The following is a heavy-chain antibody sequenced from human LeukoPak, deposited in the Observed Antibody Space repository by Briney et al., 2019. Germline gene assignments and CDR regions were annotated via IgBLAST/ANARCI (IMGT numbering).Heavy chain of an antibody. CDR2: MNPNSGNT. Sequence: ASVKVSCKASGGTFSSYDINWVRQATGQGLEWMGWMNPNSGNTGYAQKFQGRVTITRNTSISTAYMELSSLRSEDTAVYYCARRWLQLGYFDYWGQGTLVTVSS. V-gene: IGHV1-8*03. J-gene: IGHJ4*02. CDR3: ARRWLQLGYFDY. CDR1: GGTFSSYD. D-gene: IGHD5-24*01.